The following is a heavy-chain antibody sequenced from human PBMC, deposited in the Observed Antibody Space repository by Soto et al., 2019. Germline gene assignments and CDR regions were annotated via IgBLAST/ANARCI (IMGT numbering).Heavy chain of an antibody. D-gene: IGHD5-18*01. CDR1: GGSISSGAYY. J-gene: IGHJ6*02. CDR3: AREVKEVTVQYYYYYGMDV. CDR2: IYYSGST. V-gene: IGHV4-31*03. Sequence: QVQLQESGPGLVKPSQTLSLTCTVSGGSISSGAYYWSWIRQHPGKGLEWIGHIYYSGSTYYNPSLKSRVTISVDTSKNQFSLKLSSVTAADTAVYYCAREVKEVTVQYYYYYGMDVWGQGTTVTVSS.